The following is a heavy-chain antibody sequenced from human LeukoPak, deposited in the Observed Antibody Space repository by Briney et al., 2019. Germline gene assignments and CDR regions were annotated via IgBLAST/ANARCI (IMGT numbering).Heavy chain of an antibody. Sequence: HGESLKISWAASGFTFSSYGMHWVRQAPGKGLEWVAFIRYDGSNKYYADSVKGRFTISRDNSKNTLYLQMNSLRAEDTAVYYCAKDSGGYIDYWGQGTLVTVSS. V-gene: IGHV3-30*02. CDR1: GFTFSSYG. D-gene: IGHD2-8*02. CDR2: IRYDGSNK. CDR3: AKDSGGYIDY. J-gene: IGHJ4*02.